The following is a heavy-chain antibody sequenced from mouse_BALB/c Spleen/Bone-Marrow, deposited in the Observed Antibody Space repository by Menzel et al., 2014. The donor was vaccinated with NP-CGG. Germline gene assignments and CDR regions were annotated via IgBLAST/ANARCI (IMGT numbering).Heavy chain of an antibody. Sequence: QVQLQQSGAELAKPGASVKMSCKASGYTFSTYWMHWVKQRPGQGLEWIGYINPTTDYTEYNQKFKDKATLTEDRSYSTAYMQLSSLTSEDSAVYYCARDVDYWGQGTTLTVSS. CDR1: GYTFSTYW. V-gene: IGHV1-7*01. J-gene: IGHJ2*01. CDR3: ARDVDY. CDR2: INPTTDYT.